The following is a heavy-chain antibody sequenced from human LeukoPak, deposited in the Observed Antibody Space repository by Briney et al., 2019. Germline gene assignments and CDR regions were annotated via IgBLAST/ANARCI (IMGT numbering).Heavy chain of an antibody. CDR1: GGSISSHY. CDR3: ARAGPWQIDP. J-gene: IGHJ5*02. D-gene: IGHD3-10*01. CDR2: VYPTGST. Sequence: SETLSLACTVSGGSISSHYWSWIRQPAGKGLEYIGRVYPTGSTNDNPSLKGRVAMSVDTSKNQFSLRLNSVTAADTAVYYCARAGPWQIDPWGQGTLVTVSS. V-gene: IGHV4-4*07.